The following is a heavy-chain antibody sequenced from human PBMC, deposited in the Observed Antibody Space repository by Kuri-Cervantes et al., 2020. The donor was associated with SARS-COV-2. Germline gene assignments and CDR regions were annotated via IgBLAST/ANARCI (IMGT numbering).Heavy chain of an antibody. D-gene: IGHD2-2*01. J-gene: IGHJ4*02. Sequence: SETLSLTCTVSGGPISSYYWTWVRQPPGKGLEFIGYIYYNGNGYNPSLESRVTMSLDTSRNQFSLRLTSVTPADTAVYYCARATSFTSIYYYFDSRGQGNLVTVSS. CDR3: ARATSFTSIYYYFDS. CDR2: IYYNGN. CDR1: GGPISSYY. V-gene: IGHV4-59*12.